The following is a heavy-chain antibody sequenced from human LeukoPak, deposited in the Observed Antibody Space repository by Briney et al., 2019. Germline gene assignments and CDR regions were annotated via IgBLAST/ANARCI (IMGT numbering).Heavy chain of an antibody. Sequence: PSETLSLTCTASGGSISSSSYYWGWIRQPPGKGLGWIGSIYYSGSTYYNPSLKRLVTISVDTSKNQFSLKLSSVTAADTAVYYCARQRYNWNGAYGGHFDYWGQGTLVTVSS. CDR2: IYYSGST. CDR3: ARQRYNWNGAYGGHFDY. V-gene: IGHV4-39*01. CDR1: GGSISSSSYY. D-gene: IGHD1-1*01. J-gene: IGHJ4*02.